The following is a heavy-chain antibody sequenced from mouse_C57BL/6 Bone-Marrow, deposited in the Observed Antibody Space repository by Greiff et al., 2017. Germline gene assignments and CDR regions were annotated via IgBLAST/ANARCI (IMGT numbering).Heavy chain of an antibody. Sequence: VQLQQSGPGLVQPSQSLSITCTVSGFSLTSYGVHWVRQSPGKGLEWLGVIWSGGSTDYNAAFISRLSISKDNSKSQVFCKMNTLQADDTSIYYCARNTYYSNSLYAMDYGGQGTSVTVSS. D-gene: IGHD2-5*01. CDR2: IWSGGST. J-gene: IGHJ4*01. CDR3: ARNTYYSNSLYAMDY. CDR1: GFSLTSYG. V-gene: IGHV2-2*01.